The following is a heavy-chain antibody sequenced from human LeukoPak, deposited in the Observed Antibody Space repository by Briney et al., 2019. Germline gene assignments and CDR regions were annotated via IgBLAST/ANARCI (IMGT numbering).Heavy chain of an antibody. V-gene: IGHV3-7*01. Sequence: AGGSLRLSCAASGFIFSNFWMSWVRQVPDKGLEWVADIKQDGSKKYYVDSVKGRFTISRDNAKSSLYLQLNSLRAEDTAVYYCARAVRWAFQQLVYYFDYWGQGTLVTVSS. CDR1: GFIFSNFW. D-gene: IGHD6-13*01. J-gene: IGHJ4*02. CDR2: IKQDGSKK. CDR3: ARAVRWAFQQLVYYFDY.